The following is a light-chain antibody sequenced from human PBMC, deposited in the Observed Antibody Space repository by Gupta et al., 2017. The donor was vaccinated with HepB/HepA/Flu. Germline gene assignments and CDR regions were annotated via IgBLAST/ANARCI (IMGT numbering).Light chain of an antibody. Sequence: DIQMTQSPSSLSASVRDRVTITCRASQRVGSLLNWYQQRPGKAPKLLIYAASSLQGGVSSGFSGSGFGTDFTLTISDLQPEDSATYYCQQSDSVPYTFGQGTKLEIK. CDR1: QRVGSL. J-gene: IGKJ2*01. V-gene: IGKV1-39*01. CDR2: AAS. CDR3: QQSDSVPYT.